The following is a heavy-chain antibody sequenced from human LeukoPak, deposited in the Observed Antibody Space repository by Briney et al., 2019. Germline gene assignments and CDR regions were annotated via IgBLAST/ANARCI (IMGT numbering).Heavy chain of an antibody. D-gene: IGHD5-24*01. CDR3: AREGWLQPQYYFDY. CDR1: GFIFRDYY. V-gene: IGHV3-11*01. CDR2: ISSGGSTI. Sequence: GGSLRVSCAASGFIFRDYYMSWIRQAPGKGLEWISYISSGGSTIYYTDSVKGRFTISRDDAKNSLYLHMNNLRAEDTAVYYCAREGWLQPQYYFDYWGQGTLVTVSS. J-gene: IGHJ4*02.